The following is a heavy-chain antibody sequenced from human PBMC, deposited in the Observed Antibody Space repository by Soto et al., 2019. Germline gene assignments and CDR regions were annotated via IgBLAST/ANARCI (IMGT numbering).Heavy chain of an antibody. D-gene: IGHD6-25*01. J-gene: IGHJ4*02. Sequence: EVQLVESGGGLVQPGGSLRLSCAASGFTFSNYWMAWVRQAPGKGLEWVANIRQDGSDKFYVDSVRGRFTISRDNAKNSLYLQMNSLGVEDTAVYYGARDFWGSGWPNYYFHQLGQGTLVTVS. CDR2: IRQDGSDK. CDR3: ARDFWGSGWPNYYFHQ. V-gene: IGHV3-7*04. CDR1: GFTFSNYW.